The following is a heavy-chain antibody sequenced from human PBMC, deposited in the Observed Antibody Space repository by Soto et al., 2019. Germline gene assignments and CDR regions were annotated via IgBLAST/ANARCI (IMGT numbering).Heavy chain of an antibody. J-gene: IGHJ6*02. D-gene: IGHD3-3*01. CDR1: GYTFTSYD. CDR3: ARHNDFWSGYYWYYGMDV. Sequence: ASVKVSCKASGYTFTSYDINWVRQATVQGLEWMGWMNPNSGNTGYAQKFQGRVTMTRNTSISTAYMELSSLRSEDTAVYYCARHNDFWSGYYWYYGMDVWGQGTTVTVSS. V-gene: IGHV1-8*01. CDR2: MNPNSGNT.